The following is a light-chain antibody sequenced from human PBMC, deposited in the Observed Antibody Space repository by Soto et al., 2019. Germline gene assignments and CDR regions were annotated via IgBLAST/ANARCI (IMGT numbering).Light chain of an antibody. Sequence: QSALTQPASVSGSPGQSITISCTGTSSDVGSYNLVSWYQQHPGKAPKPMIYEGSKRPAGVSNRFSGSKSGNMASLTISGLQAEDAADYYCCSYAGSSNYAVFGGGTQLTVL. CDR2: EGS. CDR1: SSDVGSYNL. V-gene: IGLV2-23*01. J-gene: IGLJ7*01. CDR3: CSYAGSSNYAV.